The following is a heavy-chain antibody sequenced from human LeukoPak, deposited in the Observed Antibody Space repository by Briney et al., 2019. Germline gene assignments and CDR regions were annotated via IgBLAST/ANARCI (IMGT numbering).Heavy chain of an antibody. CDR3: ACYEYSRGD. CDR1: GFTFSSYG. Sequence: PGRSLRLSCAASGFTFSSYGMHWVRQAPGKGLEWVAVIWYDGSNKYYADSVKGRFTISRDNSKNTLYLQMNSLRAEDTDVYYCACYEYSRGDWGQGTLVTVSS. J-gene: IGHJ4*02. CDR2: IWYDGSNK. V-gene: IGHV3-33*01. D-gene: IGHD6-13*01.